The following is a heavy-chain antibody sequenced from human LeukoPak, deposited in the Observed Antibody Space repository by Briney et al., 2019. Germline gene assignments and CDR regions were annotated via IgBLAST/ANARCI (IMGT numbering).Heavy chain of an antibody. CDR1: GYTFTGYY. J-gene: IGHJ3*02. CDR2: INPNSGAT. Sequence: ASVKVSCKASGYTFTGYYMYWVRQAPGQGLEWMGWINPNSGATNYAQKFQGRVTMTRDTSISTAYMELSRLRPDDTAVYYCARAGKLMITMVRGALASKKGFDIWGQGTMVTVSS. V-gene: IGHV1-2*02. D-gene: IGHD3-10*01. CDR3: ARAGKLMITMVRGALASKKGFDI.